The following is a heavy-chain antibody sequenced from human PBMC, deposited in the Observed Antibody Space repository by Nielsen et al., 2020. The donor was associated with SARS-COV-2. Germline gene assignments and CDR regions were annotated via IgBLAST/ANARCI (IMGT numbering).Heavy chain of an antibody. V-gene: IGHV1-3*01. CDR2: INAGNGNT. J-gene: IGHJ4*02. CDR3: AREGGTYYDILTGYYPSLRGYFDY. CDR1: GYTFTSYA. D-gene: IGHD3-9*01. Sequence: ASVKVSCKASGYTFTSYAMHWVRQAPGQRLEWMGWINAGNGNTKYSQKFQGRVTITRDTSASTAYMELSSLRSEDTAVYYCAREGGTYYDILTGYYPSLRGYFDYWGQGTLVTVSS.